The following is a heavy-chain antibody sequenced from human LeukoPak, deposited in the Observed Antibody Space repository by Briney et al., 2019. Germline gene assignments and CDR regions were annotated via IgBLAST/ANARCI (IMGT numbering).Heavy chain of an antibody. CDR2: IYYSGST. Sequence: SETLSLTCTVSGGSISSSSYYWGRIRQPPGKGLEWIGSIYYSGSTYYNPSLKSRVTISVDTFKNQFSLKLSSVTAADTAVYYCARGTYYYDSSGYSTPTGFDYWGQGTLVTVSS. J-gene: IGHJ4*02. CDR3: ARGTYYYDSSGYSTPTGFDY. V-gene: IGHV4-39*07. D-gene: IGHD3-22*01. CDR1: GGSISSSSYY.